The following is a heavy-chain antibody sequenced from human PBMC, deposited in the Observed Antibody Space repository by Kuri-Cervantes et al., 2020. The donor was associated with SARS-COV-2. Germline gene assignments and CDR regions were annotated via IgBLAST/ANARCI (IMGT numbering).Heavy chain of an antibody. CDR3: ARGVRFLDPKYYYFYYYMDV. Sequence: GSLRLSCAVYGGSFSGYYWSWIRQPPGKGLEWIGEINHGGGTNYNPSLMSRVTISVDTSKNQFSLKLRSVTAADTAVYYSARGVRFLDPKYYYFYYYMDVWGKGTTVTVSS. D-gene: IGHD3-3*01. CDR1: GGSFSGYY. CDR2: INHGGGT. V-gene: IGHV4-34*01. J-gene: IGHJ6*03.